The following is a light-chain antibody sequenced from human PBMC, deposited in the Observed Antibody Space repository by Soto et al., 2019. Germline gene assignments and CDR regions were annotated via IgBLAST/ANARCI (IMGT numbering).Light chain of an antibody. J-gene: IGKJ4*01. Sequence: EVVMRQSPAPLSVSPGEGATLSCRSSQGIGDTLAWYQHKPGQTPRLLIYGASTRATGIPARFSGSGSGTEFTLTISSLQSEDSAVYYCQQYDVWPPLTLGGGTKVDIK. CDR3: QQYDVWPPLT. CDR1: QGIGDT. CDR2: GAS. V-gene: IGKV3-15*01.